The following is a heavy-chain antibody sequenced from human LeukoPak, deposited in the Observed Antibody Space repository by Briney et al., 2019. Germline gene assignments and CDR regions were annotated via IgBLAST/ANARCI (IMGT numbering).Heavy chain of an antibody. CDR1: GFTFSSYW. CDR2: INQDGSEK. Sequence: PGGSLRLSCAASGFTFSSYWMSWVRQAPGKGLECVANINQDGSEKYYVDSVKGRFTISRDNAKNSLYLQINSLRVEDTAVYYCARDYKYAFDNWGQGTLVTVSS. D-gene: IGHD5-24*01. V-gene: IGHV3-7*01. CDR3: ARDYKYAFDN. J-gene: IGHJ4*02.